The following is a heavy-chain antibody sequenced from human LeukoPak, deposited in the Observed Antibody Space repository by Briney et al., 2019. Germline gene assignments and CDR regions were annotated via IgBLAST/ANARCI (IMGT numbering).Heavy chain of an antibody. CDR1: GGTFSSYA. V-gene: IGHV1-69*13. Sequence: ASVKVSCKASGGTFSSYAISWVRRAPGQGLEWMGGIIPIFGTANYAQKFQGRVTITADESTSTAYMELSSLRAEDTAVYYCARAVQFVDYYDSSGYNYFDYWGQGTLVTVSS. CDR3: ARAVQFVDYYDSSGYNYFDY. D-gene: IGHD3-22*01. J-gene: IGHJ4*02. CDR2: IIPIFGTA.